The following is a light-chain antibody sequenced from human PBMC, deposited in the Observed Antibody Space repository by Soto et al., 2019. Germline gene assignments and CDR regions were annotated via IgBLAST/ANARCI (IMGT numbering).Light chain of an antibody. CDR3: SSYTTSSTWV. CDR2: EVS. Sequence: QSALTQPASVSGSPGQSITISCTGTSSDVGGYKYVSWYQHHPGKAPKLMIYEVSNRPSGVSNRFSGSKSGNTASLTISGLQAEDEADYYCSSYTTSSTWVFGGGTK. J-gene: IGLJ3*02. CDR1: SSDVGGYKY. V-gene: IGLV2-14*01.